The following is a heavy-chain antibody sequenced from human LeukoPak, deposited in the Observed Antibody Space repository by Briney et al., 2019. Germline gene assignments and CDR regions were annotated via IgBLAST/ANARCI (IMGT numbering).Heavy chain of an antibody. CDR1: GGSISSYY. V-gene: IGHV4-4*09. J-gene: IGHJ6*03. CDR2: IYTSGST. Sequence: SETLSLTCTVSGGSISSYYWSWIRQPPGKGLEWIGYIYTSGSTNYNPSLKSRVTISVDTSKNQFSLKLSSVTAADTAVYYCARGLAAAGPYYYYYYYMDVWGKGTTVTVSS. D-gene: IGHD6-13*01. CDR3: ARGLAAAGPYYYYYYYMDV.